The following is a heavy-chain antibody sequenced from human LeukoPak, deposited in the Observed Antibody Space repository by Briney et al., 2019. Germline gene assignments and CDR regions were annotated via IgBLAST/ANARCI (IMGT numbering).Heavy chain of an antibody. CDR2: IRYDGSNK. J-gene: IGHJ3*02. CDR3: ARDHYYDSSGYIPAGDVFDI. V-gene: IGHV3-30*02. CDR1: GFTFSSYG. Sequence: PGGSLRLSCAASGFTFSSYGMHWVRQAPGKGLEWVAFIRYDGSNKYYADSVKGRFTISRDNSKNTLYLQMNSLRAEDTAVYYCARDHYYDSSGYIPAGDVFDIWGQGTKVTVSS. D-gene: IGHD3-22*01.